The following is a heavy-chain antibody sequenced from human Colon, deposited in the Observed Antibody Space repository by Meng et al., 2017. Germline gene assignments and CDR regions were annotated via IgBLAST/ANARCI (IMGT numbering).Heavy chain of an antibody. CDR1: RYTLD. Sequence: VQAGDEVQKPGASVTVSCKASRYTLDIHWVRLRPGEGLEWLGRINPRTGDTKSAQSFQVRVTMTRDTSTTTFSMDLRSLTTDDSAIYFCARESADGGSFDLWGQGTLVTVSS. CDR2: INPRTGDT. J-gene: IGHJ4*02. CDR3: ARESADGGSFDL. V-gene: IGHV1-2*06. D-gene: IGHD2-15*01.